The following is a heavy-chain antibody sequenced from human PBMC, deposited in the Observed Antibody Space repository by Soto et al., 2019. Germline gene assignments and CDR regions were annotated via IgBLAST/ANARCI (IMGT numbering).Heavy chain of an antibody. Sequence: XVMVSCKASGRTFSSYAISWVRQSPGQGLEWMGGIIPIFGTANYAQKFQGRVTITADKSTSTAYMELSSLRSEDTAVYYCASLGWGYSGYDKYYYYYGMDVWGQGTTVTVSS. V-gene: IGHV1-69*06. CDR3: ASLGWGYSGYDKYYYYYGMDV. D-gene: IGHD5-12*01. CDR1: GRTFSSYA. J-gene: IGHJ6*02. CDR2: IIPIFGTA.